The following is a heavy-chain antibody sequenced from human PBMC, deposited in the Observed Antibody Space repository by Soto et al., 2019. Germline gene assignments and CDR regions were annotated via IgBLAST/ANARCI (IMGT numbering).Heavy chain of an antibody. V-gene: IGHV4-59*01. D-gene: IGHD1-26*01. CDR2: IYYSGTT. CDR1: GGSISTYY. CDR3: ARGKYSGSYYDWLDP. Sequence: SETLSLTCTVSGGSISTYYWSWIRQPPGKGLEWIGYIYYSGTTNYNPSLKSRVTISVDTSKNQFSLKLSSVTAADTAVYYCARGKYSGSYYDWLDPWGQGTLVTVS. J-gene: IGHJ5*02.